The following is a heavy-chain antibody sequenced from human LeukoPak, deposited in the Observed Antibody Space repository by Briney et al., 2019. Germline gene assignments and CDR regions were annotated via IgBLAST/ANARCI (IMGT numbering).Heavy chain of an antibody. J-gene: IGHJ6*03. Sequence: GGSLRLSCAASGFTFSSYWMSWVRQAPGKGLEWVANIKQDGSEKYYVDSVKGRFTISRDNAKNSLYLQKNSLRVEDTAVYYCARADAPDIVATMSLMDYYYMDVWGKGTTVTVSS. CDR1: GFTFSSYW. D-gene: IGHD5-12*01. CDR2: IKQDGSEK. V-gene: IGHV3-7*01. CDR3: ARADAPDIVATMSLMDYYYMDV.